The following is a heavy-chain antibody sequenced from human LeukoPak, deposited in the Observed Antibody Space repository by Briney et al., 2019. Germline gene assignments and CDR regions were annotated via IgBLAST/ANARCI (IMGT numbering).Heavy chain of an antibody. V-gene: IGHV3-74*01. CDR3: ARAVTYFYGSVTYDWFES. D-gene: IGHD3-10*01. J-gene: IGHJ5*01. CDR2: IESNGLA. Sequence: GGSLRLSCAASGFTFSSYWMHWVRQTPGKGLMWVSRIESNGLALYADSVRDRFTISRDNAKNTVYLQMNSLRADDTAMYYCARAVTYFYGSVTYDWFESWGQGTLVTASS. CDR1: GFTFSSYW.